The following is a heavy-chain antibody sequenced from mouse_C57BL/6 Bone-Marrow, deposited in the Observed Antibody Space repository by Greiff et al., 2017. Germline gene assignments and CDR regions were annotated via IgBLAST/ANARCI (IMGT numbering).Heavy chain of an antibody. V-gene: IGHV2-2*01. CDR3: ARELFYAMDY. CDR1: GFSFTSYG. CDR2: IWSGGST. J-gene: IGHJ4*01. Sequence: VKLVESGPGLVQPSQSLSITCTVSGFSFTSYGVHWVRQSPGKGLEWLGVIWSGGSTDYNAAFVSRLSISTDNSKSHVFFKMNTMRADDTAIYYCARELFYAMDYWGQGTSVTVSS.